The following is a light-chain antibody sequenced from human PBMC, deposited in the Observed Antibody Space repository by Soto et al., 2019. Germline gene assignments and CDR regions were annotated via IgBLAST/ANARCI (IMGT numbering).Light chain of an antibody. V-gene: IGKV3-20*01. CDR2: GAS. J-gene: IGKJ4*01. CDR1: QAVSSIL. Sequence: EVVLTQSPGNLSLSPGERATLSCRASQAVSSILLAWYQQKPGQAPRLLIYGASSRATGIPDRFSGSGSGTDFTLTVSRLEPEDFAVYYCQQHGTSPIFGGGTKV. CDR3: QQHGTSPI.